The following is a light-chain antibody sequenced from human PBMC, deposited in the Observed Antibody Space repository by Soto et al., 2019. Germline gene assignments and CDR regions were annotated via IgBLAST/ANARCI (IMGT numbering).Light chain of an antibody. Sequence: DIVCTQSPGTLSLSPGERSTLSCMASQSVSSTYLAWYQQKPGQAPRLLIYGASSRATGITDRFSGSGSGTDFTLIISRLEPEDFAVYYCQPYAGSPWTVGQGTKVEIK. CDR2: GAS. CDR1: QSVSSTY. CDR3: QPYAGSPWT. J-gene: IGKJ1*01. V-gene: IGKV3-20*01.